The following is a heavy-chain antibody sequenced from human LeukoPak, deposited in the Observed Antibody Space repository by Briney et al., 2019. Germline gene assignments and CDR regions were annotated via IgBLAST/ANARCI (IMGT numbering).Heavy chain of an antibody. CDR2: INEGGNVK. CDR1: GFTFSAYW. CDR3: ARVGKNGWDFDH. V-gene: IGHV3-7*01. J-gene: IGHJ4*02. Sequence: GGSLRLSCAASGFTFSAYWMTWVRQAPGKGLEWVANINEGGNVKFYVDPVKGRFTISRDNNKISLHVKMYRLRGEDTAVYYCARVGKNGWDFDHWGQGTLVTVSS. D-gene: IGHD6-19*01.